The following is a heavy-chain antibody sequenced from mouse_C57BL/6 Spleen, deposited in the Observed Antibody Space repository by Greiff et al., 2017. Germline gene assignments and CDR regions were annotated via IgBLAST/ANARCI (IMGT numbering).Heavy chain of an antibody. D-gene: IGHD1-1*01. J-gene: IGHJ3*01. V-gene: IGHV14-3*01. CDR3: ARRGTTVVEEWFAY. CDR2: IDPANGNT. Sequence: EVKLMESVAELVRPGASVKLSCTASGFNIKNTYMHWVKQRPEQGLEWIGRIDPANGNTKYAPKFQGKATITADTSSNTAYLQLSSLTSEDTAIYYCARRGTTVVEEWFAYWGQGTLVTVSA. CDR1: GFNIKNTY.